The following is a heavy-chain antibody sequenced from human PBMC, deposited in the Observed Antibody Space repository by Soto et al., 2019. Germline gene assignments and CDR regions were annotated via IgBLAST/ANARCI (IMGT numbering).Heavy chain of an antibody. Sequence: PSETLSLTCTVSGGSISTYYWSWVRQPPGKGLEWIGYMFYSGSTNYNPSLKSRVTISVDTSKNQFSLKLSSVTAADTAVYYCARDLGYCSNGVCYHGGYFDHWGQGTLVTVS. D-gene: IGHD2-8*01. CDR2: MFYSGST. CDR3: ARDLGYCSNGVCYHGGYFDH. V-gene: IGHV4-59*01. J-gene: IGHJ4*02. CDR1: GGSISTYY.